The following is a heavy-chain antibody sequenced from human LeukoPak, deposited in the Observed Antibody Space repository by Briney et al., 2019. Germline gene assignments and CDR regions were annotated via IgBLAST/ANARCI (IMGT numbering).Heavy chain of an antibody. V-gene: IGHV3-7*01. CDR3: ARDGELLWFGNVDYYYMDV. D-gene: IGHD3-10*01. CDR2: MNQEGSEK. CDR1: GFTFSRYW. J-gene: IGHJ6*03. Sequence: GGSLRLSCAASGFTFSRYWMSWVRQAPGRGLEWVANMNQEGSEKHYVDSVRGRFTISRDNAKNSLHLQMNGLRVEDTAVYHCARDGELLWFGNVDYYYMDVWGKGTTVTVSS.